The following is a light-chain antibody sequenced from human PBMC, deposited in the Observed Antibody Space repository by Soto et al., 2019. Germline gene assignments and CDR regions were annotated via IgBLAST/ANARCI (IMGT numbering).Light chain of an antibody. CDR2: DVS. CDR3: QQRSNWPIT. CDR1: QSVSNY. V-gene: IGKV3-11*01. J-gene: IGKJ5*01. Sequence: EIVLTQFPVTLSLSPGERATLSCRASQSVSNYLAWYQQKPGQAPRLLIYDVSTRATCVPARFSGSGSGTDFTLTITSLEPEDFAVYSCQQRSNWPITFGQGTRLEIK.